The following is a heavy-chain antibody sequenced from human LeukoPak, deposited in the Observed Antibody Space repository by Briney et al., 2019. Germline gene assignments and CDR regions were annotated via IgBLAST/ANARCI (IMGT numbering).Heavy chain of an antibody. Sequence: GGSLRLSCAASGFTFSSNGMHWVRQAPGKGLEWVAVISYDGSNKYYADSVKGRFTISRDNAKNSLYLQMNSLRAEDTALYYCAKDNGGRYSYGYEGYYYGMDVWGQGTTVTVTS. J-gene: IGHJ6*02. CDR2: ISYDGSNK. D-gene: IGHD5-18*01. V-gene: IGHV3-30*18. CDR1: GFTFSSNG. CDR3: AKDNGGRYSYGYEGYYYGMDV.